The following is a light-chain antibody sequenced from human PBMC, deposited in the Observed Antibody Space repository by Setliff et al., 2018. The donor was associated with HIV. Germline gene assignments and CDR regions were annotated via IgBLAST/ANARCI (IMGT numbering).Light chain of an antibody. CDR3: CSYAGCIVPP. V-gene: IGLV2-23*02. CDR2: DVT. Sequence: QSVLTQTASVSGSPGQSITISCTGTSSDVGGYNYVSWYQQHPGKAPKLMIYDVTKRPSGVSDRFSGSKSGNTASLTISGLQADDEADYYCCSYAGCIVPPFGTGTKVTVL. J-gene: IGLJ1*01. CDR1: SSDVGGYNY.